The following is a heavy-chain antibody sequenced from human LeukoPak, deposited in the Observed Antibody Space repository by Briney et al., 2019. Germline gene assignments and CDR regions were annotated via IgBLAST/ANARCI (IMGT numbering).Heavy chain of an antibody. J-gene: IGHJ5*02. D-gene: IGHD7-27*01. CDR2: IIPIFGTA. V-gene: IGHV1-69*05. CDR1: GGTFSSYA. Sequence: GASVKVSCKASGGTFSSYAISWVRQAPGQGLEWMGGIIPIFGTANYAQKFQGRVTITTDESTSTAYMELSSLRSEDTAVYYCARGLWGSRWFDPWGQGTLVTVSS. CDR3: ARGLWGSRWFDP.